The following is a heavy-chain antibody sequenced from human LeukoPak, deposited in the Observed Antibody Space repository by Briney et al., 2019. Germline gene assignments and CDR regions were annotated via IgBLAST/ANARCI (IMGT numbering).Heavy chain of an antibody. CDR2: ISSSSTI. V-gene: IGHV3-48*04. Sequence: GGSLRLSYAASGFTFSSYSMNWVRQAPGKGLEWVSYISSSSTIYYADSVKGRFTISRDNAKNSLYLQMNSLRAEDTAVYYCARVEGYHWGQGTLVTVSS. CDR3: ARVEGYH. J-gene: IGHJ5*02. CDR1: GFTFSSYS.